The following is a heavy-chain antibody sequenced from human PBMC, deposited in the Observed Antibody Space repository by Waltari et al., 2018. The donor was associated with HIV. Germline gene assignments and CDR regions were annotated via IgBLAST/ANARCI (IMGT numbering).Heavy chain of an antibody. CDR1: GYTFTNSY. D-gene: IGHD3-3*01. CDR3: ARDKAVGIITSVFNM. V-gene: IGHV1-46*01. J-gene: IGHJ3*02. Sequence: QVQLVQSGAEVKKPGASVKVSCKASGYTFTNSYIHWVRQAPGQGLEWMARINPSGGSTSHAHKCQGRVTMTRDTSTSTVYMELSSLRSEDTAVYYCARDKAVGIITSVFNMWGQGTMVIVSS. CDR2: INPSGGST.